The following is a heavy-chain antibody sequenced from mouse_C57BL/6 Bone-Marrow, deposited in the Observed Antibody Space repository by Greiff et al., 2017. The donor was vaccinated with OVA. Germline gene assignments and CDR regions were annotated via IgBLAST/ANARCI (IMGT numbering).Heavy chain of an antibody. CDR3: ARTNWWYFDV. CDR1: GYTFTSYG. CDR2: IYPRSGNT. J-gene: IGHJ1*03. V-gene: IGHV1-81*01. Sequence: VQLQQPGAELVRPGASVKLSCKASGYTFTSYGISWVKQRTGQGLEWIGEIYPRSGNTYYNEKFKGKATLTADKSSSTAYMELRSLTSEDSAVSICARTNWWYFDVWGTGTTVTVSS.